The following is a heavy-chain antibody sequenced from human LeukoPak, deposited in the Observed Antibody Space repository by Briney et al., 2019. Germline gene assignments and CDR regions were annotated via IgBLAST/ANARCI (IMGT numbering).Heavy chain of an antibody. Sequence: GGSLRLSCAASGITFSIYTMSWVRQVPGKGLEWVSAIVGSGRNTYYADSVKGRFTISRDNSKNTLYLQMNSLRAEDTAVYHCAKEGGYDGVDWWGQGTLVTVSS. J-gene: IGHJ4*02. CDR1: GITFSIYT. D-gene: IGHD5-12*01. CDR3: AKEGGYDGVDW. V-gene: IGHV3-23*01. CDR2: IVGSGRNT.